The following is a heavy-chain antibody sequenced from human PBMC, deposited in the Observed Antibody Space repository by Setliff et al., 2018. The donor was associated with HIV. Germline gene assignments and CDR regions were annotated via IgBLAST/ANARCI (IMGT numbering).Heavy chain of an antibody. Sequence: PGGSLRLSCAASGFTFSNYAVHWVRQAPGKGLEWVAVASDDGKNIYYADSVKGRFTVSRDNYRNTVFLQMNSLRMEDTAVLYCARDAGRWGSYYYFRYMDVWGKGTTVTVSS. CDR3: ARDAGRWGSYYYFRYMDV. D-gene: IGHD3-16*01. J-gene: IGHJ6*03. CDR2: ASDDGKNI. CDR1: GFTFSNYA. V-gene: IGHV3-30*03.